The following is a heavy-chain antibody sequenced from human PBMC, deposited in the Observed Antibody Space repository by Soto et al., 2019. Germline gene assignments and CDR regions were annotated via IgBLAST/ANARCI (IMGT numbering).Heavy chain of an antibody. CDR2: ISYDGSNK. J-gene: IGHJ4*02. CDR1: GFTFSSYG. CDR3: AKDETMVRGVIITNYFDY. V-gene: IGHV3-30*18. Sequence: AGGSLRLSCAASGFTFSSYGMHWVRQAPGKGLEWVAVISYDGSNKYYADSVKGRFTISRDNSKNTLYLQMNSLRAEDTAVYYCAKDETMVRGVIITNYFDYWGQGTLVTVSS. D-gene: IGHD3-10*01.